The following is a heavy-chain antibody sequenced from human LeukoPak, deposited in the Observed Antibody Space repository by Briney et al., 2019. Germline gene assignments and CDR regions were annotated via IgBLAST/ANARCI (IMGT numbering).Heavy chain of an antibody. D-gene: IGHD3-10*01. V-gene: IGHV4-30-2*01. CDR3: ARVDGILWFGELLGYWFDP. Sequence: SETLSLTCAVSGGSLSSGGYSWGWIRQPPGKGLEWIGYIYHSGSTYYNPSLKSRVTISVDRSRNQFSLKLSSVTAADTAVYYCARVDGILWFGELLGYWFDPWGQGTLVTVSS. CDR2: IYHSGST. J-gene: IGHJ5*02. CDR1: GGSLSSGGYS.